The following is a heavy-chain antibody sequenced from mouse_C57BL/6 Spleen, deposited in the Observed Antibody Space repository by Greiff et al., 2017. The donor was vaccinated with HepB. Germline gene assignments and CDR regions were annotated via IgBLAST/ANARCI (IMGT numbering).Heavy chain of an antibody. Sequence: VQLQQPGAELVKPGASVQMSCKASGYPFTSYWITWVKQRPGQGLGWIGDIYPGSGSTNYHEKFKSKATLTVDTSSSTADMELSSLTSEDSAVYYCARDYYGSSYDWYFDVWGTGTTVTVSS. V-gene: IGHV1-55*01. D-gene: IGHD1-1*01. CDR1: GYPFTSYW. CDR2: IYPGSGST. J-gene: IGHJ1*03. CDR3: ARDYYGSSYDWYFDV.